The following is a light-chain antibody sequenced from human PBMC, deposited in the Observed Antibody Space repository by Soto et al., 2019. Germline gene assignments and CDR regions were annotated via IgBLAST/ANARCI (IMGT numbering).Light chain of an antibody. CDR1: SSNIGSNY. CDR3: TGWDYSLCGRV. Sequence: QSVLTQLPSGSGAPGQRVTISCSGSSSNIGSNYVYWYQQLPGTAPKLPIYRNNQRPSGVPDRFSASNSGTPASPAISGPRSVNEADYYCTGWDYSLCGRVFGPGTKVTVL. J-gene: IGLJ1*01. V-gene: IGLV1-47*01. CDR2: RNN.